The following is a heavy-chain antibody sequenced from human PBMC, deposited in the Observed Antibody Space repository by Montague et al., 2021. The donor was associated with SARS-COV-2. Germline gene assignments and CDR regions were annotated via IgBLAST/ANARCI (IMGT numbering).Heavy chain of an antibody. D-gene: IGHD3-3*01. V-gene: IGHV4-59*12. CDR2: TSYSGST. CDR1: GGSISPYC. Sequence: SETLSLTCTVSGGSISPYCWSWIRQSPGKGLECIGYTSYSGSTDYNPSFKSRVTISIDTSKNQFSLKLSSVTAADTAVYYCARWGEYYDSPYYYYAMDVWGQGTTVTVSS. J-gene: IGHJ6*02. CDR3: ARWGEYYDSPYYYYAMDV.